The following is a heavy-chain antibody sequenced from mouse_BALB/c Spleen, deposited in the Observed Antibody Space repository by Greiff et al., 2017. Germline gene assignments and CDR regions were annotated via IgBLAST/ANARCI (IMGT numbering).Heavy chain of an antibody. CDR2: IYPGDGDT. V-gene: IGHV1-80*01. CDR3: AKNWDWYFEV. J-gene: IGHJ1*01. D-gene: IGHD4-1*01. CDR1: GYTFSSYW. Sequence: QVQLQQSGAELMKPGASVKISCKATGYTFSSYWMNWVKQRPGQGLEWIGQIYPGDGDTNYNGKFKGKATLTADTSSSTAYMQLSRLTSEDSAVYFCAKNWDWYFEVWGAGTTVTVSS.